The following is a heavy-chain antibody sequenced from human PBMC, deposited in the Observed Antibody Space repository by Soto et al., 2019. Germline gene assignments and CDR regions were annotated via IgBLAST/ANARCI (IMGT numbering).Heavy chain of an antibody. Sequence: GGSLRLSCVASGFTLGHYGINWVRQAPGKGLERVAVISFDSTNRSYSDSVRGRFTVSRDNPKDTLYLQMDTLRPEDTAIYYCVKAFSIYGYSECDHCGQGTQVTVSS. J-gene: IGHJ4*02. D-gene: IGHD2-21*01. CDR1: GFTLGHYG. CDR3: VKAFSIYGYSECDH. CDR2: ISFDSTNR. V-gene: IGHV3-30*18.